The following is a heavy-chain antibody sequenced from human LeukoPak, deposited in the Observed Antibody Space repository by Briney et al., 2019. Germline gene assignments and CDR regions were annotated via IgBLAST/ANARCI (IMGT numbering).Heavy chain of an antibody. J-gene: IGHJ4*02. Sequence: SETLSLTCAVYGGSFSGYYWSWIRQPPGKGLEWIGEINHSGSTNYNPSLKSRVTISVDTSKNQFSLRLSSVTAADTAVYYCARGGYCSGGSCYGGGFDYWGQGTLVTVSS. CDR2: INHSGST. V-gene: IGHV4-34*01. CDR3: ARGGYCSGGSCYGGGFDY. D-gene: IGHD2-15*01. CDR1: GGSFSGYY.